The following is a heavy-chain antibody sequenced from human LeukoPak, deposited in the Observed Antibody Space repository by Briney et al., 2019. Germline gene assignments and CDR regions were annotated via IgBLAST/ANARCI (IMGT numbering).Heavy chain of an antibody. D-gene: IGHD6-13*01. CDR2: ISGSGSGGST. CDR1: GFTFSTYA. V-gene: IGHV3-23*01. Sequence: GGSLRLSCAASGFTFSTYAMSWVRQAPGKGLEWVSTISGSGSGGSTYYADSVKGRFTISRDNSKNTLYLQMNSLRSEDTAVYYCAKDLSMGAAAGDEYFQHWGQGTLVTVSS. CDR3: AKDLSMGAAAGDEYFQH. J-gene: IGHJ1*01.